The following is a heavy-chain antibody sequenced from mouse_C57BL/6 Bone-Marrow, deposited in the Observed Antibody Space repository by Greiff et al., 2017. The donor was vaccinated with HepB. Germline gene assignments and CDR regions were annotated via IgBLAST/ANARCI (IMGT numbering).Heavy chain of an antibody. CDR2: IDPSDSYT. CDR1: GYTFTSYW. Sequence: VQLQQSGAELVKPGASVKMSCKASGYTFTSYWMHWVKQRPGQGLEWIGEIDPSDSYTNYNQKFKGKSTLTVDKSSSTAYMQLSSLTSEDSAVYYCARNYDYDLYWYFDVWGTGTTVTVSS. V-gene: IGHV1-69*01. D-gene: IGHD2-4*01. CDR3: ARNYDYDLYWYFDV. J-gene: IGHJ1*03.